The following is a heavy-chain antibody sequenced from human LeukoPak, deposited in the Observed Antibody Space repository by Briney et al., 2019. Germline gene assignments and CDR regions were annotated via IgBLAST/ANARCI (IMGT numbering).Heavy chain of an antibody. CDR3: ARDENMEEYSSSSWEGTYNWFDP. CDR2: ISSSSIYI. J-gene: IGHJ5*02. CDR1: GFTFSNYR. V-gene: IGHV3-21*01. D-gene: IGHD6-6*01. Sequence: PGGSLRLSCAASGFTFSNYRMNWVRQAPGKGLEWVSSISSSSIYIYYADSLKGRFTISRDNAKNSLYLQMNSLRAEDTAVYYCARDENMEEYSSSSWEGTYNWFDPWGQGTLVTVSS.